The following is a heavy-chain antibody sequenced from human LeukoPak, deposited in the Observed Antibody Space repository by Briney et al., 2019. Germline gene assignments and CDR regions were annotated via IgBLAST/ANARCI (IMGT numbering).Heavy chain of an antibody. Sequence: GRSLRLSCAASGFTFDDYAMHWVRQAPGKGLEWVSGISWNSGSIGYADSVKGRFTISRDNAKNSLYLQMNSLRAEDTAVYYCAKDEESGMDVWGKGTTVTVSS. CDR2: ISWNSGSI. J-gene: IGHJ6*04. CDR3: AKDEESGMDV. CDR1: GFTFDDYA. V-gene: IGHV3-9*01.